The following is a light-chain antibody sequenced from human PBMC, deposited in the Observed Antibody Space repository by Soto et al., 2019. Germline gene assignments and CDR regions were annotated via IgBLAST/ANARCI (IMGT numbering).Light chain of an antibody. J-gene: IGKJ1*01. Sequence: EIMMTQSPATLSVSPGERATLSCRASQSVSSNLAWYQQKPGQAPRLLIYGASTRATGIPARFSGSGSGTEFTLTISSLQSEDFAVYYCKQYNNWPWTFGQGTKVDIK. CDR3: KQYNNWPWT. CDR2: GAS. V-gene: IGKV3-15*01. CDR1: QSVSSN.